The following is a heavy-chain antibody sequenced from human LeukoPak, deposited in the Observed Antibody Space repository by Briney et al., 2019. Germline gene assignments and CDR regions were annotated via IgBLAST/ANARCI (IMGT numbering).Heavy chain of an antibody. CDR1: GFIFSNYA. V-gene: IGHV3-30*02. CDR3: AKDEGGPTVSDY. J-gene: IGHJ4*02. Sequence: QPGGSLRLSCAASGFIFSNYAMHWVRQAPGKGLEWVAFIPYDGNSEYYADSVKGRFTISRDNSKNTLYLQMNSLRTEDTALYYCAKDEGGPTVSDYWGQGTLVTVSS. D-gene: IGHD4-11*01. CDR2: IPYDGNSE.